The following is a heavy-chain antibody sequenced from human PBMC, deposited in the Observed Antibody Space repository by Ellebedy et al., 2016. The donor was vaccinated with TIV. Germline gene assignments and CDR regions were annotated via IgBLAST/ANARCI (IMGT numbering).Heavy chain of an antibody. V-gene: IGHV3-20*04. CDR3: ARATEGERGDY. CDR1: GFHFDDYV. Sequence: PGGSLRLSCAASGFHFDDYVMSVVGQAPGKGLAFFSLIPFNGGSTGYADSVKGRFTISRDNAKNSLYLQMNSLRAEETALYYCARATEGERGDYWGQGTLVTVSS. CDR2: IPFNGGST. J-gene: IGHJ4*02. D-gene: IGHD2-21*01.